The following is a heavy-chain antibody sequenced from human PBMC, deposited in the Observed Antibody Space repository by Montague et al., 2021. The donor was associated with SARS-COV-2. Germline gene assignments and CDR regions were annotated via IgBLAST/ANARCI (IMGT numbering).Heavy chain of an antibody. CDR1: GGSVISDTYF. D-gene: IGHD3-9*01. Sequence: SETLSLTCTVSGGSVISDTYFWSWIRQPPGKGLEWIAYIDDSDTTNNXXXFWSRVSMSSDRSKNQFSLKLTSVTPADTAVYYCARAANILSGFYNHPFEYWGQGILVTVSS. CDR2: IDDSDTT. J-gene: IGHJ4*02. V-gene: IGHV4-61*01. CDR3: ARAANILSGFYNHPFEY.